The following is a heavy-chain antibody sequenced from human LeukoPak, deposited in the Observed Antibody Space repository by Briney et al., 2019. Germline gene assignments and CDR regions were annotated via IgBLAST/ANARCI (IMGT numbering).Heavy chain of an antibody. V-gene: IGHV4-61*10. Sequence: PSETLSLTCTVSGGSISSGSYYYSWIRQPAGKGLEWIGHIYYLGSTSYNPSLRSRVTISMDASKNQFSLTLTSVTAADTAVYYCAVTWNADRTLAPWGQGILVTVS. CDR1: GGSISSGSYY. CDR3: AVTWNADRTLAP. J-gene: IGHJ5*02. CDR2: IYYLGST. D-gene: IGHD1-1*01.